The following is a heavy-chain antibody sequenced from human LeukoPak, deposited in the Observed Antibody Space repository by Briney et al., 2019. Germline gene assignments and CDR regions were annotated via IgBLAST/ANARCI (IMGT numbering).Heavy chain of an antibody. CDR1: GYTFTSYD. CDR2: MNPNSGNT. CDR3: ARDAPAAEDYYYYYMDV. J-gene: IGHJ6*03. Sequence: ASVKVSCKASGYTFTSYDINWVRQATGQGLEWMGWMNPNSGNTGYAHKFQGRVTMTRNTSISTAYMELSSLRSEDTAVYYCARDAPAAEDYYYYYMDVWGKGTTVTVSS. V-gene: IGHV1-8*01. D-gene: IGHD2-2*01.